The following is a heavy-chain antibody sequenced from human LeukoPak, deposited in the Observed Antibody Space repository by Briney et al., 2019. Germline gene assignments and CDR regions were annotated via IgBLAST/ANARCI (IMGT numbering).Heavy chain of an antibody. D-gene: IGHD3-22*01. Sequence: GQSLRLSCAASGFTFSSYAMNWVRQAPGKGLEWVSGISGRGDTTYYADSVKGRFTISGDNSKNTLYLQMDSLRAEDTALYYCAQVRSPNYYDSSGYYYWGQGTLVTVSS. CDR3: AQVRSPNYYDSSGYYY. V-gene: IGHV3-23*01. J-gene: IGHJ4*02. CDR1: GFTFSSYA. CDR2: ISGRGDTT.